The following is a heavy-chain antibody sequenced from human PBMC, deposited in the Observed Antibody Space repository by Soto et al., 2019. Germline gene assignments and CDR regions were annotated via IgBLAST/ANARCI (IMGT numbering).Heavy chain of an antibody. J-gene: IGHJ4*02. CDR1: GDSVSSNSAA. V-gene: IGHV6-1*01. CDR3: ARGRQSREIDY. Sequence: SQTLSLTCAISGDSVSSNSAAWNWLRQSPSRGLEWLGRTYYRSKWYYDYAESVKSRVTINPDTSRNQFSLHLNSVTPDDTAVYYFARGRQSREIDYWGRRTLVTVSS. CDR2: TYYRSKWYY. D-gene: IGHD1-26*01.